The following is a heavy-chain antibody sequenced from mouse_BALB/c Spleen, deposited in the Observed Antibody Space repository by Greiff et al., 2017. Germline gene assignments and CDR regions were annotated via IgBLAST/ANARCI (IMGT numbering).Heavy chain of an antibody. CDR1: GYTFTSYY. CDR2: INPSNGGT. V-gene: IGHV1S81*02. J-gene: IGHJ4*01. CDR3: TREAYGNYYYAMDY. D-gene: IGHD2-1*01. Sequence: VQLQQSGAELVKPGASVKLSCKASGYTFTSYYMYWVKQRPGQGLEWIGGINPSNGGTNFNEKFKSKATLTVDKSSSTAYMQLSSLTSEDSAVYYCTREAYGNYYYAMDYWGQGTSVTVSS.